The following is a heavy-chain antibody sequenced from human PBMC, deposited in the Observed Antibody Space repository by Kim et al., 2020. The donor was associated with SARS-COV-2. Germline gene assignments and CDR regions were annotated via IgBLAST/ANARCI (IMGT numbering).Heavy chain of an antibody. Sequence: ASVKVSCKASGYTFTGYYIHWVRQAPGQGLEWMGWIDPESGGTYYAQKLQGRVTMTRDKSVSTAYMELSGLKSDDTAVYYCARPYRGGWNWFDPWGQGTPVTVSS. CDR2: IDPESGGT. CDR3: ARPYRGGWNWFDP. J-gene: IGHJ5*02. D-gene: IGHD6-19*01. CDR1: GYTFTGYY. V-gene: IGHV1-2*02.